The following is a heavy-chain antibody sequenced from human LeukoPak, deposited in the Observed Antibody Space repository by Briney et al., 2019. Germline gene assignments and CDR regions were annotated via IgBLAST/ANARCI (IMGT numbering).Heavy chain of an antibody. Sequence: GRSLRLSCAASGFTFSSYGMHWVRQAPGKGLEWVAVIWYDGSNKYYADSVKGRFTISRDNSKDTLYLQMNSLRAEDTAVYYCAREYCSSTSCYSMDVWGQGTTVTVSS. CDR2: IWYDGSNK. CDR3: AREYCSSTSCYSMDV. J-gene: IGHJ6*02. D-gene: IGHD2-2*01. V-gene: IGHV3-33*01. CDR1: GFTFSSYG.